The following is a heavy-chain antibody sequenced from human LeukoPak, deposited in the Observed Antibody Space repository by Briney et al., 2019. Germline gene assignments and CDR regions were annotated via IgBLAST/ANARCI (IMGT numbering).Heavy chain of an antibody. CDR3: AREGNWFSKTTFDY. D-gene: IGHD3-9*01. V-gene: IGHV3-33*01. CDR2: IWYDGSNK. Sequence: GGSLRLSCAASGFTFSSYGMHWVHQAPGKGLEWVAVIWYDGSNKYYADSVKGRFTISRDNSKNTLYLQMNSLRAEDTAVYYCAREGNWFSKTTFDYWGQGTLVTVSS. CDR1: GFTFSSYG. J-gene: IGHJ4*02.